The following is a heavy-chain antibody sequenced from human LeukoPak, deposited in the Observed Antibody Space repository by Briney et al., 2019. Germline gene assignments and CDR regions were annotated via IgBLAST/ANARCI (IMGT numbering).Heavy chain of an antibody. CDR2: INGSGGRT. CDR1: GFTFSSYA. CDR3: ARVCSLYDVWSGQYYRYYYYMDV. Sequence: SLRLSYAASGFTFSSYAMLWVRQPPGRGLEGVSTINGSGGRTYYADSLKGRFTVPRDNAKNTLYLQTNSHSRGHKPMYFCARVCSLYDVWSGQYYRYYYYMDVWGKGTTVIVSS. J-gene: IGHJ6*03. V-gene: IGHV3-23*01. D-gene: IGHD3-3*01.